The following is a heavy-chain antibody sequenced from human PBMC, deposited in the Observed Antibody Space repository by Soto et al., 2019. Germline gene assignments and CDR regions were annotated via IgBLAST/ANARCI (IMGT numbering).Heavy chain of an antibody. Sequence: GGSLRLSCTASGFKFGYFGLSWVRQAPGKGLEWVSFIRSKVYGGTTDYAASVKGRFIISRDDSKSVVYLQMSNLTTEDTAVYYCTRDRDPFEYWGQGVLVTVSS. CDR3: TRDRDPFEY. J-gene: IGHJ4*02. CDR1: GFKFGYFG. V-gene: IGHV3-49*04. CDR2: IRSKVYGGTT.